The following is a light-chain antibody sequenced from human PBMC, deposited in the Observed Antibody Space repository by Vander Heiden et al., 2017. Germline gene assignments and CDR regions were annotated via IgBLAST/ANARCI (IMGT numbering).Light chain of an antibody. V-gene: IGKV1-8*01. CDR1: QGISSY. Sequence: AIRMTQSPSSFSASTGDRVTITCRASQGISSYLAWYQQKPGKAPKLLIYAASTLQRGVPSRFSGSGSGTDFTLTISCLQSEDFATYYCQQDDSYPRTFGQGTKVEIK. J-gene: IGKJ1*01. CDR3: QQDDSYPRT. CDR2: AAS.